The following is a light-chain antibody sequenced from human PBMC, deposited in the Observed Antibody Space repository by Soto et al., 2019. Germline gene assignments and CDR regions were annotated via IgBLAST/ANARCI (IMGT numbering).Light chain of an antibody. J-gene: IGKJ1*01. CDR2: GAS. Sequence: EIVLAQSPGTLSLSPGERATLSCRASQSVTSSSLAWYQQKPGQAPRPLIYGASSRATGIPDRFSGSGSGTDFTLTISRLEPEDFAVYYYQQSGSSPRTFGQGTKVEIK. CDR1: QSVTSSS. CDR3: QQSGSSPRT. V-gene: IGKV3-20*01.